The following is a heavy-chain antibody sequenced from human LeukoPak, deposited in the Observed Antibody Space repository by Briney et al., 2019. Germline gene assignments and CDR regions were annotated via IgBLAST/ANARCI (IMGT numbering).Heavy chain of an antibody. CDR1: GGTFSSYA. CDR3: AWSAAYQGWFDP. D-gene: IGHD2-2*01. V-gene: IGHV1-69*13. Sequence: ASVKVSCKASGGTFSSYAISWVRQAPGQGLAWMGGIIPIFGTANYAQKFQGRVTITADESTSTAYMELSSLRSEDTAVYYCAWSAAYQGWFDPWGQGTLVTVSS. CDR2: IIPIFGTA. J-gene: IGHJ5*02.